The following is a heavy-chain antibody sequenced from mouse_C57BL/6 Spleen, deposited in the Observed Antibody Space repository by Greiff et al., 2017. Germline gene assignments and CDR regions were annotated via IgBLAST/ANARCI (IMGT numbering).Heavy chain of an antibody. J-gene: IGHJ2*01. CDR1: GYTFTSYW. D-gene: IGHD1-1*01. CDR2: IDPSGSYT. V-gene: IGHV1-69*01. CDR3: ARSGYGSPLDY. Sequence: QVQLQQPGAELVMPGASVKLSCKASGYTFTSYWMHWVKQRPGQGLEWIGEIDPSGSYTNYNQKFKGKSTLTVDKSSSTAYMQLSSLTSEVSAVYYCARSGYGSPLDYWGQGTTLTVSS.